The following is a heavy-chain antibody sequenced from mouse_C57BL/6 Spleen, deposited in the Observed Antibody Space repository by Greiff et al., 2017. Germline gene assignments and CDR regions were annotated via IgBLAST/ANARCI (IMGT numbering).Heavy chain of an antibody. J-gene: IGHJ2*01. CDR1: GFTFSNYS. CDR3: ERDGTTEVGWDYYDY. V-gene: IGHV5-4*01. Sequence: EVQLLESGGGLVKPGGSLKLSCAASGFTFSNYSMSWVRQTPEKRLEWVATISAGGGYTYYPDNLKGRFTISRDNASNNLYLQLRHLKSEDTRMYYCERDGTTEVGWDYYDYWGQGTTLTVSS. CDR2: ISAGGGYT. D-gene: IGHD1-1*01.